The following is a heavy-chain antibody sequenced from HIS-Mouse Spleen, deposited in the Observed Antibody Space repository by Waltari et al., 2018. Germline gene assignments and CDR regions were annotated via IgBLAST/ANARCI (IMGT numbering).Heavy chain of an antibody. V-gene: IGHV4-39*01. CDR2: IYYSGST. CDR1: GGSISSSRYY. D-gene: IGHD6-19*01. CDR3: ARRRGWFDY. Sequence: QLQLQESGPGLVKPSETLSLTCTVAGGSISSSRYYLGWIRQPPGKGLEWIGSIYYSGSTYYNPSLKSRVTISVDTSKNQFSLKLSSVTAADTAVYYCARRRGWFDYWGQGTLVTVSS. J-gene: IGHJ4*02.